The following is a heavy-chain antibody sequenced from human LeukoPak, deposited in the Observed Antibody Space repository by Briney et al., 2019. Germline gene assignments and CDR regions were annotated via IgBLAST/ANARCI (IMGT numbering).Heavy chain of an antibody. CDR3: ARRRAGLRRDFWFDS. CDR2: IYTSGST. V-gene: IGHV4-4*07. Sequence: PSETLSLTCTVSGGSISSYYWSWIRQPAGKGLEWIGRIYTSGSTNYNPSLKSRVTISLDTSKNQFSVRLSSVTAADTAVYYCARRRAGLRRDFWFDSWGQGTLVTVSS. J-gene: IGHJ5*01. D-gene: IGHD2-15*01. CDR1: GGSISSYY.